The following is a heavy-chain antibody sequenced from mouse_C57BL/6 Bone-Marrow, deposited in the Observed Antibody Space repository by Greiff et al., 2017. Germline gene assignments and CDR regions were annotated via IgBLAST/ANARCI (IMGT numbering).Heavy chain of an antibody. D-gene: IGHD2-4*01. CDR3: AREGYDYDVAMDY. Sequence: EVKLLESGPGLVKPSQSLSLTCSVTGYSITSGYYWNWIRQFPGNKLEWMGYISYDGSNNYNPSLKNRISITRDTSKNQFFLKLNSVTTEDTATYYCAREGYDYDVAMDYWGQGTSVTVSS. J-gene: IGHJ4*01. CDR1: GYSITSGYY. CDR2: ISYDGSN. V-gene: IGHV3-6*01.